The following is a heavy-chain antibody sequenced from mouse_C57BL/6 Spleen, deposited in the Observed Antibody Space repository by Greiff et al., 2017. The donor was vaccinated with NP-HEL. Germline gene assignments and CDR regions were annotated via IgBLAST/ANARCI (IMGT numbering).Heavy chain of an antibody. CDR3: ARTLFTTGAMDY. V-gene: IGHV1-59*01. CDR2: IDPSDSYT. CDR1: GYTFPSYW. J-gene: IGHJ4*01. Sequence: QVQLQQPGAELVRPGTSVKLSCKASGYTFPSYWMHWVKQRPGQGLEWIGVIDPSDSYTNYNQKFKGKATLTVDTSSSTAYMQLSSLTSEDSAVYYCARTLFTTGAMDYWGQGTSVTVSS. D-gene: IGHD1-1*01.